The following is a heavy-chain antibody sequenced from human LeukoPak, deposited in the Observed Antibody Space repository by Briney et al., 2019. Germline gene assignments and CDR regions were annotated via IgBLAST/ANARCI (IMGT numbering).Heavy chain of an antibody. Sequence: PSETLSLTCAVYGGSFSGYYWSWIRQPPGKGLEWIGEINHSGSTNYNPSLKSRVTISVDTSKNQFSLKLSSVTAPDTAVYYCARGQLGITFDYWGQGTLVTVSS. CDR1: GGSFSGYY. V-gene: IGHV4-34*01. CDR2: INHSGST. CDR3: ARGQLGITFDY. D-gene: IGHD7-27*01. J-gene: IGHJ4*02.